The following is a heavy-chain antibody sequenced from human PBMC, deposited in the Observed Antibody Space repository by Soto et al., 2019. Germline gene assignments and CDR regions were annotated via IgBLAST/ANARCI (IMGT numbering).Heavy chain of an antibody. CDR2: ISSSGDGT. V-gene: IGHV3-23*01. CDR1: GFSFGNYA. Sequence: EVQLRQSGGGVVQPGGSLRLSCVASGFSFGNYAMTWVRQAPGKGLEWVSGISSSGDGTYYADSVKDRFRVSRDKSTSTVHLQLSSLRVEDTAVYYCAKAKGSRGSSYFGGWGQGALVIVSS. CDR3: AKAKGSRGSSYFGG. J-gene: IGHJ4*02. D-gene: IGHD3-16*01.